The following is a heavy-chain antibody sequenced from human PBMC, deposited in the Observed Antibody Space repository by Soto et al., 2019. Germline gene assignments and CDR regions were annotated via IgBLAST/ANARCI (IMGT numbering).Heavy chain of an antibody. CDR1: GFTVSSHY. V-gene: IGHV3-53*01. D-gene: IGHD6-6*01. J-gene: IGHJ6*02. CDR3: ARDWRGSSSRYYYYGMDV. Sequence: EVQLVESGGGLIQPGGSLRLSCAASGFTVSSHYMSWVRQAPGKGLEWVSVIYSGGSTYYADSVKGRFTISRDNSKNTLYLQMNSLRAEDTAVYYCARDWRGSSSRYYYYGMDVWGQGTTVTVSS. CDR2: IYSGGST.